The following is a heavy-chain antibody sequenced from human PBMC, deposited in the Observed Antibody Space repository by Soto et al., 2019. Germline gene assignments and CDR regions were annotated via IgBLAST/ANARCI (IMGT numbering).Heavy chain of an antibody. CDR1: GFTFSSYW. CDR3: AREGSGWYLEL. V-gene: IGHV3-7*05. J-gene: IGHJ3*01. Sequence: PGGSLRLSCAASGFTFSSYWMSWVRQAPGKGLEWVANIKQDGSDKYYVDSVKGRFAISRDNAKNSLYLQMNSLRAEDTAVYYCAREGSGWYLELWGQGTMVTVSS. D-gene: IGHD6-19*01. CDR2: IKQDGSDK.